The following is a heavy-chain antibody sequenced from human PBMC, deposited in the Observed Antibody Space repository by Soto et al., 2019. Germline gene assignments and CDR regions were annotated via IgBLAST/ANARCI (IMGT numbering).Heavy chain of an antibody. CDR3: ARASNDYGDYPNYYYYYMDV. Sequence: GGSLRLSCAASGFTFSSYAMHWVRQAPGKGLEYVSAISSNGGSTYYANSVKGRFTISRDNSKNTLYLQMGSLRAEDMAVYYCARASNDYGDYPNYYYYYMDVWGKGTTVTVSS. CDR1: GFTFSSYA. D-gene: IGHD4-17*01. V-gene: IGHV3-64*01. J-gene: IGHJ6*03. CDR2: ISSNGGST.